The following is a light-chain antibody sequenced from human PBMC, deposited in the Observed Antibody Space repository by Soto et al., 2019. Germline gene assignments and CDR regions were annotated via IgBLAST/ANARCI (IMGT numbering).Light chain of an antibody. J-gene: IGKJ4*01. CDR3: QQYYSPPVT. Sequence: IVMTQSPESLSVSLGERATINCKSSQSVSTNNKNYLTWYQMKPGQPPKLLIYWASTRESGVPDRFSVSGSGTDFSLTISSLQAEDVAVYYCQQYYSPPVTFGGGTKVEIK. CDR2: WAS. V-gene: IGKV4-1*01. CDR1: QSVSTNNKNY.